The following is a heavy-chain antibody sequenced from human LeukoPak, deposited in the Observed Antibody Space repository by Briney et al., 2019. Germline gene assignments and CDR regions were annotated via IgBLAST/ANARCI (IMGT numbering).Heavy chain of an antibody. J-gene: IGHJ6*02. Sequence: PSETLSLTCAVYGGSFSGYYWSWIRQPPGKGLEWIGEINHSGSTNYNPSLKSRVTISVDTSKNQFSLKLSSVTAADTAVYYCARFPSITIFGVSSSYYGMDVWGQGTTVIVSS. V-gene: IGHV4-34*01. D-gene: IGHD3-3*01. CDR3: ARFPSITIFGVSSSYYGMDV. CDR2: INHSGST. CDR1: GGSFSGYY.